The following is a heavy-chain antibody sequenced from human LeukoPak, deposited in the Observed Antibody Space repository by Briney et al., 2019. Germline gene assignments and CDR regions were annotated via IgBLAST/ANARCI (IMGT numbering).Heavy chain of an antibody. CDR2: MNPNSGNT. J-gene: IGHJ4*02. Sequence: ASVKVSCKASGYTFTSYDINWVRQATGPGLEWMGWMNPNSGNTGYAQKFQGRVTITRNTSISTAYMELSSLRSEDTAVYYCVRRSGYSYYFDYWGPGTLVTVSS. CDR3: VRRSGYSYYFDY. V-gene: IGHV1-8*03. CDR1: GYTFTSYD. D-gene: IGHD3-3*01.